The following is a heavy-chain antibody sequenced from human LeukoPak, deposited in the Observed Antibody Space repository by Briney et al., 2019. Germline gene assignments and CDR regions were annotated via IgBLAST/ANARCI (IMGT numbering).Heavy chain of an antibody. CDR1: GGSIGTYY. CDR3: ARVGHYYDSGSYYHARGTFYY. D-gene: IGHD3-10*01. J-gene: IGHJ4*02. CDR2: IYYSGST. V-gene: IGHV4-59*01. Sequence: ASETLSLTCTVSGGSIGTYYWSWIRQPPGKGLEWIGYIYYSGSTNYNPSLKSRVTISVDTSNNQFSLKLSSVTAADTAVYYCARVGHYYDSGSYYHARGTFYYWGEGTLVTVSS.